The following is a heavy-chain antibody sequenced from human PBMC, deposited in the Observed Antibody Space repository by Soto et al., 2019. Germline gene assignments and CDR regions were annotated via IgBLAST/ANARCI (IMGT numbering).Heavy chain of an antibody. J-gene: IGHJ4*02. CDR3: ARGTWDDYIWGSYRYRFDY. CDR1: GGSFSGYY. V-gene: IGHV4-34*01. D-gene: IGHD3-16*02. CDR2: INHSGST. Sequence: QVQLQQWGAGLLKPSETLSLTCAVYGGSFSGYYWSWIRQPPGKGLEWIGEINHSGSTNYNPSLKSRVTISVDSSKNQFPLKLRSVTAGDTAVYYCARGTWDDYIWGSYRYRFDYWGQGTLVTVSS.